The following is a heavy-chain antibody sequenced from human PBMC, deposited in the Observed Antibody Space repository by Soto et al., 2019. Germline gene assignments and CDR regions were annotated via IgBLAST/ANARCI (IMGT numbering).Heavy chain of an antibody. CDR1: GGTFSSYA. Sequence: QVQLVQSGAEVKKPGSSVKVSCKASGGTFSSYAISWVRQAPGQGLEWMGGIIPIFGTANYAQKFQGRVTIGADESTSTADMEPSSLRSEDTAVYYCASVVAEGFGEGGWFAPWGQGTLVTVSS. D-gene: IGHD3-10*01. V-gene: IGHV1-69*12. CDR2: IIPIFGTA. CDR3: ASVVAEGFGEGGWFAP. J-gene: IGHJ5*02.